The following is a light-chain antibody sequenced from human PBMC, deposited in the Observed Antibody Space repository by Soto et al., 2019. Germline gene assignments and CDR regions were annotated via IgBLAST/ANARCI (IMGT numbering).Light chain of an antibody. CDR2: DAY. J-gene: IGKJ5*01. Sequence: EVVLTQSPVTLSLSPGERATLSCRASQSFRGLLAGYQQKPGQAPRLLIYDAYNRATGIPPRFSGSGSGTDFTLTSSSLEPEDSAVYYCQQRHMWPITFGQGRRLEIK. V-gene: IGKV3-11*01. CDR1: QSFRGL. CDR3: QQRHMWPIT.